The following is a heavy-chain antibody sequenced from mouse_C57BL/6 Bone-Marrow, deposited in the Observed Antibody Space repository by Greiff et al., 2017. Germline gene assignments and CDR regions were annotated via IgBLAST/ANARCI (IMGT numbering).Heavy chain of an antibody. CDR2: IDPNSGGT. D-gene: IGHD2-13*01. J-gene: IGHJ1*01. Sequence: QVQLQEPGAELVKPGASVKLSCKASGYTFTSYWMHWVKQRPGRGLEWIGRIDPNSGGTKYNEKFKSKATLTVDKSSSTAYMQLSSLTSEDSAVYYGARSAYSDYVGYVAVWGPGTTVTVSA. CDR3: ARSAYSDYVGYVAV. V-gene: IGHV1-72*01. CDR1: GYTFTSYW.